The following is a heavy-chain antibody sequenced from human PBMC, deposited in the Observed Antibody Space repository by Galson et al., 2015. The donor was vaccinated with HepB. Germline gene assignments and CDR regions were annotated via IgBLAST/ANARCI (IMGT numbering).Heavy chain of an antibody. CDR1: GFTVSSNY. CDR2: ICSGGST. J-gene: IGHJ3*01. D-gene: IGHD5-18*01. CDR3: ARRVDTAMGEPLHF. Sequence: SLRLSCAASGFTVSSNYMSWVRQAPGKGLEWASVICSGGSTYYADSVKGRFTISRDNSRNTLYLQMNSLRAEDTAVYYCARRVDTAMGEPLHFWGPGTMVTVSS. V-gene: IGHV3-66*04.